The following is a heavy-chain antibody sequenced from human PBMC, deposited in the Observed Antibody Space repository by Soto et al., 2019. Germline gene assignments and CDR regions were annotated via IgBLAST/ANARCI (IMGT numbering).Heavy chain of an antibody. J-gene: IGHJ3*02. Sequence: QVQLVQSGAGVKKPGSSVKVSCKDSGGTFSTYSMFWVRQAPGQGLEWMGRLIPMLGIRNYAQRFQDRVTITADKSTASSHMELSSLRSEDTALYYCTIGSWSGEVFEIWGQGTMVTVS. D-gene: IGHD2-21*01. CDR1: GGTFSTYS. V-gene: IGHV1-69*02. CDR3: TIGSWSGEVFEI. CDR2: LIPMLGIR.